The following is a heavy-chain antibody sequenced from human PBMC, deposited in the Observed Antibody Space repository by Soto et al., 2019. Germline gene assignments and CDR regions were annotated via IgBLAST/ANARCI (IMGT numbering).Heavy chain of an antibody. J-gene: IGHJ4*02. V-gene: IGHV2-26*01. CDR3: ARIQDYVWGSYPYDV. CDR2: IFSNDEK. Sequence: SCPTLVNPTETLTLTCTVSGFSLNEARLGVSWIRQPPGRALEWLAHIFSNDEKSYSTSLYNRLTISKDTSKSQVVLTMTNMGPVDTATYFCARIQDYVWGSYPYDVWGQGSLVTVSS. CDR1: GFSLNEARLG. D-gene: IGHD3-16*02.